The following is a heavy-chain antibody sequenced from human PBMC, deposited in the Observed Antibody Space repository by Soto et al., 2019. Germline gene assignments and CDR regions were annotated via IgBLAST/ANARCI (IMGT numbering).Heavy chain of an antibody. CDR2: IYYSGST. J-gene: IGHJ6*02. V-gene: IGHV4-30-4*02. Sequence: SETLSLTCTVSGGSISSGDYYWSWIRQPPGKGLEWIGYIYYSGSTYYNPSLKSRVTISVDTSKNQFSLKLSSVTAADTAVYYCARDPPLLDYGDYPLYYYYGMDVWGQGTTVTVSS. CDR1: GGSISSGDYY. D-gene: IGHD4-17*01. CDR3: ARDPPLLDYGDYPLYYYYGMDV.